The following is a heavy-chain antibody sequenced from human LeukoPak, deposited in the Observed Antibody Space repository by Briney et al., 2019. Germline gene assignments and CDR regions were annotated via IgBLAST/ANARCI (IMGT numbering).Heavy chain of an antibody. V-gene: IGHV1-24*01. CDR2: FHPEDGET. CDR3: AXXRFCTSTTCFGNWFDP. J-gene: IGHJ5*02. CDR1: GYTLNELS. D-gene: IGHD2-2*01. Sequence: ASVKVSCKVSGYTLNELSMHWVRQSPGKGLEWMGSFHPEDGETIYAQKFQGRVSMTEDTSTDTAYIELSSLKSEDTAVYYCAXXRFCTSTTCFGNWFDPWGQGTLVTVSS.